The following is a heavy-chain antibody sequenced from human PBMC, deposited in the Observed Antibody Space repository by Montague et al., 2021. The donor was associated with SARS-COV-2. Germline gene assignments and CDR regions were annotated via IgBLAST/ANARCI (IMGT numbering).Heavy chain of an antibody. D-gene: IGHD2-15*01. J-gene: IGHJ5*02. CDR1: GVSIGSNNW. Sequence: SETLSLTCAVSGVSIGSNNWWSWVRQPPGKGLVWIGEIYHSGSTNYNPSLKSRVTISVDKSKNQFSLKMSSVTAADTAVFYCARGLGCSGGRCYGDWLDPWGQGTPVAVSS. CDR2: IYHSGST. CDR3: ARGLGCSGGRCYGDWLDP. V-gene: IGHV4-4*02.